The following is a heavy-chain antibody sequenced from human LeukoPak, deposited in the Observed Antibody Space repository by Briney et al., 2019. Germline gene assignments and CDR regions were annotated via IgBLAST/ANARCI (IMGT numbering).Heavy chain of an antibody. J-gene: IGHJ1*01. CDR3: ANARIIAVAGTGAEYFQH. V-gene: IGHV3-23*01. D-gene: IGHD6-19*01. CDR1: GFTFSSYA. Sequence: QTGGSLRLSCAASGFTFSSYAMSWVRQAPGKGLEWVSAISGSGGSAYYADSVKGRFTISRDNSKNTLYLQMNSLRAEDTAVYYCANARIIAVAGTGAEYFQHWGQGTLVTVSS. CDR2: ISGSGGSA.